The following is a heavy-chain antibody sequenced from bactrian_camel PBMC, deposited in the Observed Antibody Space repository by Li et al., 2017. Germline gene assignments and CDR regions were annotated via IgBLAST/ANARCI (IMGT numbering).Heavy chain of an antibody. Sequence: QLVESGGGSVKSGGSLGLSCTASGVTIGDDCMAWFRQAAGKEREGVAFLDSDGETRYLDSVKGRFSISKDNAKNTLYLQMNGLKPEDTAMYYCATGGLPGCGYCSGDVCQKIFADWGQGTQVTVS. D-gene: IGHD8*01. V-gene: IGHV3S6*01. CDR2: LDSDGET. CDR3: ATGGLPGCGYCSGDVCQKIFAD. CDR1: GVTIGDDC. J-gene: IGHJ4*01.